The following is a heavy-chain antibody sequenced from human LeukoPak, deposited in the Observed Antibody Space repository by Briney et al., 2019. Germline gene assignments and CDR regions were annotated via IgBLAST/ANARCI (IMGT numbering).Heavy chain of an antibody. D-gene: IGHD2-15*01. J-gene: IGHJ5*02. CDR2: INHSGST. V-gene: IGHV4-34*01. Sequence: SETLSLTCAVYGVSFSGYYWSWIRQPPGKGLEWIGEINHSGSTNYNPSLKSRVTISVDTSKTPFSLKLSSVTAADTAVYYCARGVGYYSGGSCYNWFDPWGQGTLVTVSS. CDR3: ARGVGYYSGGSCYNWFDP. CDR1: GVSFSGYY.